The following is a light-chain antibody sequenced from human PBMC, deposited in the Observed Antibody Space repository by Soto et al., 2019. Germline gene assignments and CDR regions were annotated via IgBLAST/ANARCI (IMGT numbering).Light chain of an antibody. Sequence: QSALTQPASVSGSPGQSITISCTGTSSDVGGYNYVSWYQQHPGKAPKLMIYEVSNRPSGVSNRFSGSKSGNTASLTISVLQAEDEAVYYCSSYTSISALVVFGGGTKLTVL. CDR1: SSDVGGYNY. V-gene: IGLV2-14*01. J-gene: IGLJ3*02. CDR3: SSYTSISALVV. CDR2: EVS.